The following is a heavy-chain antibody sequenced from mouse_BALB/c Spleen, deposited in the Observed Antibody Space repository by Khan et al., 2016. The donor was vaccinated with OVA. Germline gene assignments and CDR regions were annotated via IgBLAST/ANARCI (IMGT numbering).Heavy chain of an antibody. CDR1: GYSITTNYA. J-gene: IGHJ4*01. CDR3: TRNNYYDYAVDY. D-gene: IGHD1-1*01. Sequence: VQLKQSGPGLVKPSQSLSLTCTVTGYSITTNYAWYWIRQFPGNKLEWMGYISYSGSTSYNPSLKSRISITRDTSKNQFFLQLNPVTTEDTATYYGTRNNYYDYAVDYWGQGTSVTVSS. V-gene: IGHV3-2*02. CDR2: ISYSGST.